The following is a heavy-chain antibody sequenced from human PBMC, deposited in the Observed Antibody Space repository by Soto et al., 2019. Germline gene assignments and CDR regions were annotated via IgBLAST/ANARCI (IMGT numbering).Heavy chain of an antibody. CDR1: GFTFSSYA. J-gene: IGHJ4*02. D-gene: IGHD3-16*01. CDR2: ISGGDGSP. Sequence: GGSLRLSCVASGFTFSSYAMTWVRQAPGKGLEWVSAISGGDGSPSYADSVKGRFTISRDKSKNTLYLHMNSLRADDAAAYYCAKWHTYNYDSLAFSGFDCWGQGTQVTVSS. CDR3: AKWHTYNYDSLAFSGFDC. V-gene: IGHV3-23*01.